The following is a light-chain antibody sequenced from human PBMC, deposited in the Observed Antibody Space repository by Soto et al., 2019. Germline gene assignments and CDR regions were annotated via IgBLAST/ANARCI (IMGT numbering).Light chain of an antibody. V-gene: IGLV2-14*01. J-gene: IGLJ1*01. Sequence: QAVVTQPASVSGSPGQSITISCTGTSTDVGGYKYVSWYQQHPGKAPKLMIYDVTSRPSGISNRFSGSKSGNTAFLIISGLQAEDEADYYCISYTSSDTYVFGTGTKLTVL. CDR3: ISYTSSDTYV. CDR2: DVT. CDR1: STDVGGYKY.